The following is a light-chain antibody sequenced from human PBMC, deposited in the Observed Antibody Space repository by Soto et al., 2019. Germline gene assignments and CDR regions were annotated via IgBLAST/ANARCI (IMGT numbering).Light chain of an antibody. CDR1: QSVSTSY. V-gene: IGKV3-20*01. J-gene: IGKJ1*01. CDR2: GAS. Sequence: EIVLTQTPGTLSLSPGERATLSCRASQSVSTSYLAWYQQKPGQAPRLLIYGASSRATGIPDRFSGRGSGTDFTLTISRLEAEDVAVYYCQQYGSSRWTFGQGTKVEIK. CDR3: QQYGSSRWT.